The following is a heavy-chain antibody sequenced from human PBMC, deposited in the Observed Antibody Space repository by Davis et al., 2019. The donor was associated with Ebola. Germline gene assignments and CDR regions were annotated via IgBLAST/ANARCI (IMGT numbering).Heavy chain of an antibody. J-gene: IGHJ5*02. V-gene: IGHV3-30*04. D-gene: IGHD3-10*01. CDR2: ISYDGSNK. CDR3: AKDLVSMVRGVSLNWFDP. CDR1: GFTFSSYA. Sequence: GGSLRLSCAASGFTFSSYAMHWVRQAPGKGLEWVAVISYDGSNKYYADSVKGRFTISRDNSKNTLYLQMNSLRAEDTAVYYCAKDLVSMVRGVSLNWFDPWGQGTLVTVSS.